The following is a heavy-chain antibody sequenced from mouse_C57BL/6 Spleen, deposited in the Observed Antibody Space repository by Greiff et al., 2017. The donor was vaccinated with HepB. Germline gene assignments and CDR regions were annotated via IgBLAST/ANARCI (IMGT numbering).Heavy chain of an antibody. J-gene: IGHJ4*01. V-gene: IGHV1-53*01. Sequence: QVQLQQPGTELVKPGASVKLSCKASGYTFTSYWMHWVKQRPGQGLEWIGNINPSNGGTNYNEKFKSKATLTVDKSSSTAYMPLSSLTSEDSAVYYCAREEGYGHYAMDYWGQGTSVTVSS. CDR2: INPSNGGT. CDR1: GYTFTSYW. CDR3: AREEGYGHYAMDY. D-gene: IGHD1-1*02.